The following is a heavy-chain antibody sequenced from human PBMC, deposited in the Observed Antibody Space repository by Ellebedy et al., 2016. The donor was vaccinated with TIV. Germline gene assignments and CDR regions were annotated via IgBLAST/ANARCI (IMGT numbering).Heavy chain of an antibody. CDR1: GFTFSRYW. CDR2: VKEDGSEK. D-gene: IGHD6-19*01. J-gene: IGHJ4*02. V-gene: IGHV3-7*01. Sequence: GESLKISCAASGFTFSRYWMSWVRQVPGKGLEWVANVKEDGSEKYYVDSVKGRFTISRDNAKNSLYLQMNSLRAEDTAVYYCASGITLAGTGGYWGQGTLVTVSS. CDR3: ASGITLAGTGGY.